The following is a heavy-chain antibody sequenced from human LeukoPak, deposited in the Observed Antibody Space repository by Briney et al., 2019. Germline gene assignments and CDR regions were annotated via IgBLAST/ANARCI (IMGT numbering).Heavy chain of an antibody. V-gene: IGHV1-2*06. CDR3: ESGAYGYSGSYYRLDY. D-gene: IGHD1-26*01. CDR2: INPNSGST. CDR1: RYTFTGYY. J-gene: IGHJ4*02. Sequence: SSVKVSCKASRYTFTGYYMHWVRQAPGHGLQWMGRINPNSGSTDYAQKSQGTVTMTRDTSISTAYMELSRLRSDDTAVYSCESGAYGYSGSYYRLDYWGQGTLVTVSS.